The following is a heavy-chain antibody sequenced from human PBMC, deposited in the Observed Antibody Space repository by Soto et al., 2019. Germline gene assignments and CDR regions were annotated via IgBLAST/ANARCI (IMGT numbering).Heavy chain of an antibody. CDR3: AKDGEMATIGAGPDY. D-gene: IGHD5-12*01. V-gene: IGHV3-30*18. J-gene: IGHJ4*02. Sequence: QVQLVESGGGVVQPGRSLRLSCAASGFTFSSYGMHWVRQAPGKGLEWVAVISYDGSNKYYADSVKGRFTISRDNSKNTLYLQMKSLRAEDTAVYYCAKDGEMATIGAGPDYWGQGTLVTVSS. CDR2: ISYDGSNK. CDR1: GFTFSSYG.